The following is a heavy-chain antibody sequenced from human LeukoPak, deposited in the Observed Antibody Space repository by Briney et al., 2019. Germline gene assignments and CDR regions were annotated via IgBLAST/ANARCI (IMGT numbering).Heavy chain of an antibody. CDR2: IYTSGST. V-gene: IGHV4-61*02. D-gene: IGHD3-10*01. CDR1: GGSISSGSYY. Sequence: SETLSLTCTVSGGSISSGSYYWSWIRQPAGRGLECIGRIYTSGSTNYNPSLKSRVTISVDTSKNQFSLKLSSVTAADTAVYYCAREILLYYYGSGSPAPYSWFDPWGQGTLVTVSS. J-gene: IGHJ5*02. CDR3: AREILLYYYGSGSPAPYSWFDP.